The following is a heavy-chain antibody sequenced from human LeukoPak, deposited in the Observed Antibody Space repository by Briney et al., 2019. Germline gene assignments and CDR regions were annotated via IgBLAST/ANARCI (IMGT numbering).Heavy chain of an antibody. V-gene: IGHV1-18*01. CDR2: ISVYNGNT. CDR1: GYTFTSYD. J-gene: IGHJ3*02. CDR3: ARVFSSGPFGAFDI. Sequence: GASVKVSCKASGYTFTSYDITWVRQAPGQGLEWMGWISVYNGNTNYAQKLQGRVTMTTDTSTSTAYMEVRSLRSDDTAVYYCARVFSSGPFGAFDIWGQGTMVTVSS. D-gene: IGHD6-19*01.